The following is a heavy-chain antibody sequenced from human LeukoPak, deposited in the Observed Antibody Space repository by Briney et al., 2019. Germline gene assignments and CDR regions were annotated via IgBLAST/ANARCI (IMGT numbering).Heavy chain of an antibody. CDR1: GGSISSSSYY. V-gene: IGHV4-39*07. CDR3: AREAAATDTYYYYYMDV. J-gene: IGHJ6*03. CDR2: IYYSGST. Sequence: TSETLSLTCTVSGGSISSSSYYWGWIRQPPGKGLEWIGSIYYSGSTSYNPSLKSRVTISVDTSKNQFSLKLSSVTAADTAVYYCAREAAATDTYYYYYMDVWGKGTTVTVSS. D-gene: IGHD2-15*01.